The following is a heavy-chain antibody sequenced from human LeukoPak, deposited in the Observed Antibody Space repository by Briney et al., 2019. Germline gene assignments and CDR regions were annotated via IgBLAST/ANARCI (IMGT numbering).Heavy chain of an antibody. V-gene: IGHV4-59*06. J-gene: IGHJ6*02. CDR2: IYYSGST. CDR1: GGSISSYS. D-gene: IGHD3-22*01. CDR3: ARAPLTNYYDIRAGGAPKTKLNSYYGMDV. Sequence: PSETLSLTCTVSGGSISSYSWSWIRQPPGKGLEWVGYIYYSGSTYYNPSPKSRVTISVDTSKNQFSLKLSSVTAADTDVYYCARAPLTNYYDIRAGGAPKTKLNSYYGMDVWGQGTTVTVSS.